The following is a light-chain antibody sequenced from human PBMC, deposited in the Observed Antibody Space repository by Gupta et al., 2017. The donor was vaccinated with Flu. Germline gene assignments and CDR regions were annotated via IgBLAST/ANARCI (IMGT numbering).Light chain of an antibody. J-gene: IGKJ2*02. CDR2: GAS. Sequence: PSTLSASAGDRVTISCRASQSIGSYLAWYQQKPGKAPRLLIYGASSGESGVPSRFSGSGSGTDFTLTISSLQPEDFADYYCQQRNSRPGNFGQGTKVEIK. V-gene: IGKV1-39*01. CDR1: QSIGSY. CDR3: QQRNSRPGN.